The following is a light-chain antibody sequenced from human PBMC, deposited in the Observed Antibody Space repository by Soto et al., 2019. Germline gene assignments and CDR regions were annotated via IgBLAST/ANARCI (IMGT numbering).Light chain of an antibody. Sequence: QTVVTQEPSFSVSPGGTVTLTCGLSSGSVSTSYYPSWYQQTPGQAPRTLIYSTNTRSSGVPDRFSGSILGNKAALTITGAQADDESDYYCVVYMGSGSWVFGGGTKLTVL. CDR3: VVYMGSGSWV. J-gene: IGLJ3*02. V-gene: IGLV8-61*01. CDR1: SGSVSTSYY. CDR2: STN.